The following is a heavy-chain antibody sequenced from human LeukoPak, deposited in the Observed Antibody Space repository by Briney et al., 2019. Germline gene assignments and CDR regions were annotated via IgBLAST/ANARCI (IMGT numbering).Heavy chain of an antibody. CDR2: IDGDGTT. Sequence: GGSLRLSCAASGFTFTNYWMHWVRQAPGKGLVWVSRIDGDGTTNYADSVRGRFTISRDNAKKTLYLQMNGLRAEDMAVYYCARVIVGGMRAFDMWGQGTMVTVSS. CDR1: GFTFTNYW. V-gene: IGHV3-74*01. CDR3: ARVIVGGMRAFDM. J-gene: IGHJ3*02. D-gene: IGHD1-26*01.